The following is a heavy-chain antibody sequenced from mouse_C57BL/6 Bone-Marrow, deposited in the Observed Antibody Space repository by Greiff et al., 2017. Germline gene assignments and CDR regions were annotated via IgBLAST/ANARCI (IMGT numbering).Heavy chain of an antibody. CDR1: GYTFTSYT. D-gene: IGHD2-4*01. V-gene: IGHV1-4*01. CDR2: INPSSGYT. CDR3: AYDYSYAMDY. J-gene: IGHJ4*01. Sequence: QVQLKESGAELARPGASVKMSCKASGYTFTSYTMHWVKQRPGQGLEWIGYINPSSGYTKYNQKFKDKATLTADKSSSTAYMQLSSLTSEDSAVYYCAYDYSYAMDYWGQGTSVTVSS.